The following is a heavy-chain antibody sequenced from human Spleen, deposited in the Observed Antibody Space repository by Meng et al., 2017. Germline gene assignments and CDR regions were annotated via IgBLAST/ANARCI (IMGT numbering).Heavy chain of an antibody. D-gene: IGHD2-2*01. Sequence: GESLKISCSTSGFTFSDYWMSWLRQAPVRGLEWVANIKTDGSEEYSVDSVKGRFTISRDNAKNSLYLQMNSLTADDTAVYYCTRYRESIDYWGQGTLVTVSS. CDR2: IKTDGSEE. V-gene: IGHV3-7*01. CDR3: TRYRESIDY. J-gene: IGHJ4*02. CDR1: GFTFSDYW.